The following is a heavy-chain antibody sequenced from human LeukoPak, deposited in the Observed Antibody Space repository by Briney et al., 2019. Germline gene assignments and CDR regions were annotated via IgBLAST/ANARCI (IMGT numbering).Heavy chain of an antibody. Sequence: GRSLRLSCAASGFTFSSYAMHWVRQAPGKGLEWVAVISFDGRNKYYADSVKGRFIIYRENSKNTLYLQMNSLRAEDTAVYYCARAVRYYYDSSGYYNNWFDPWGQGTLVTVSS. J-gene: IGHJ5*02. CDR1: GFTFSSYA. D-gene: IGHD3-22*01. V-gene: IGHV3-30-3*01. CDR3: ARAVRYYYDSSGYYNNWFDP. CDR2: ISFDGRNK.